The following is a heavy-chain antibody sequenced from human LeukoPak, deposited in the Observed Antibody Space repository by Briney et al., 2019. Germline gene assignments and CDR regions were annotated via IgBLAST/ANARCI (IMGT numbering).Heavy chain of an antibody. CDR2: LSGSGDTV. Sequence: GGSLRLSCAASGFTFSDYYMSWIRQAPGKGLEWVSYLSGSGDTVYYADSVKGRFTISRDNAKNSLYLQMTSLRAEDTALYYCARDGEWLRPMDYWGQGTLVTVSS. J-gene: IGHJ4*02. D-gene: IGHD5-12*01. V-gene: IGHV3-11*04. CDR3: ARDGEWLRPMDY. CDR1: GFTFSDYY.